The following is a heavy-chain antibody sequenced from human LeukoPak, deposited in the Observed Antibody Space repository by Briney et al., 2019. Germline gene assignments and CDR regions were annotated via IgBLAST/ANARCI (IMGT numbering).Heavy chain of an antibody. V-gene: IGHV4-30-2*01. D-gene: IGHD3-3*01. CDR3: ARGLWSGPIDY. CDR2: IYHSGST. J-gene: IGHJ4*02. CDR1: GGSISSGGYY. Sequence: SQTLSLTCTVSGGSISSGGYYWSWIRQPPGKGLEWIGYIYHSGSTYYNPSLKSRVTISVDRSKNQFSLKLSSVTAADTAVYYCARGLWSGPIDYWGQGTLVTVSS.